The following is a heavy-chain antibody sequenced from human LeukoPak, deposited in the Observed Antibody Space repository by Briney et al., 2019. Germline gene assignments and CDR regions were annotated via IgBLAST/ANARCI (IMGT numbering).Heavy chain of an antibody. D-gene: IGHD3-16*01. CDR3: VRSFYTSSALGY. J-gene: IGHJ4*02. Sequence: GGSLRLSCAASGFTFSMDWMQWVRQAPGKGLVWVSRLNSDGSSTDYADSVKGRFTISRDNAKNTLYLQMNSLRAKDTALYYCVRSFYTSSALGYWGQGTLVAVSS. CDR2: LNSDGSST. V-gene: IGHV3-74*01. CDR1: GFTFSMDW.